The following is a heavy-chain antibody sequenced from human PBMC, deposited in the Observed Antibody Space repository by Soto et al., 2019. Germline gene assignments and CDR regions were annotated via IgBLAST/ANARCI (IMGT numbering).Heavy chain of an antibody. J-gene: IGHJ4*02. CDR2: INAGYGNT. V-gene: IGHV1-3*01. Sequence: GASVKVSCKASGYTFSSYAMHWVRQAPGQRLEWMGWINAGYGNTKSSQKFQDRVTISRDTSASTAYMELTSLRSEDTAVYDCARDTGDGTFDVWGQGTLVTVS. D-gene: IGHD7-27*01. CDR3: ARDTGDGTFDV. CDR1: GYTFSSYA.